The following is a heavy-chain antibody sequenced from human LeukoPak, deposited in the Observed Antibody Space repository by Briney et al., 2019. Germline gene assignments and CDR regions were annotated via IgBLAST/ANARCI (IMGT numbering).Heavy chain of an antibody. D-gene: IGHD3-3*01. Sequence: PSQTLSLTCTVSGGSISSGDYYWSWIRQPPGKGLEWIGYIYYSGSTYYNPSLKSRVTISVDTSKNQFSLKLSSVTSACTAVYYWARGPPAYDFWRCYPAGVGYLGQGTLVTVSS. CDR1: GGSISSGDYY. V-gene: IGHV4-30-4*08. CDR3: ARGPPAYDFWRCYPAGVGY. CDR2: IYYSGST. J-gene: IGHJ4*02.